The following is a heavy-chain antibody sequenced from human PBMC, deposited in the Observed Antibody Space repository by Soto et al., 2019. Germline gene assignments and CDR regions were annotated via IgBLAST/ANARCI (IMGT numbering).Heavy chain of an antibody. V-gene: IGHV4-31*03. CDR2: IYYSGST. CDR1: GCSIRSGGYY. J-gene: IGHJ4*02. CDR3: AKEDVGGYYYSGL. Sequence: PSETLSHTCPFSGCSIRSGGYYWTWIRQHPGKGLEWIGYIYYSGSTYYNPSLKSRVTISVDTSKNQFSLKLSSVTAEDTAVYYCAKEDVGGYYYSGLWGQGTLVTVSS. D-gene: IGHD1-26*01.